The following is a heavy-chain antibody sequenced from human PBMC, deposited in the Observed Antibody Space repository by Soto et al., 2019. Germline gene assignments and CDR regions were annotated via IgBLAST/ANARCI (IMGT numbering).Heavy chain of an antibody. V-gene: IGHV3-49*05. CDR2: IRRKAYGGTI. J-gene: IGHJ5*02. CDR1: GFTFDDSA. CDR3: TSVADNSGWLGWYDL. Sequence: EVQLVESGGGLVKPGRSLRLSCTASGFTFDDSAMSWFRQAPGKGLEWVGFIRRKAYGGTIEYAASVKGRFTISRDDSKGIAYLQMNSPKTEDTGVYYCTSVADNSGWLGWYDLWGQGTVVTVSS. D-gene: IGHD5-12*01.